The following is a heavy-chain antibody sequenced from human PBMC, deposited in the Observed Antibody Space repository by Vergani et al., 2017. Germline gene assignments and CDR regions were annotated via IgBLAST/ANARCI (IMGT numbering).Heavy chain of an antibody. J-gene: IGHJ4*02. V-gene: IGHV3-23*01. CDR2: ISGSGGST. CDR1: GFTFSSYA. D-gene: IGHD6-13*01. Sequence: EVQLLESGGGLVQPGGSLRLSCADSGFTFSSYAMSWVRKTPGKGLEWVSAISGSGGSTYYADSVKGWFTISRDNSKNTLYLQMNSLRAEDTAVYYCAKDPENIAAAGDFDYWGQGTLVTVSS. CDR3: AKDPENIAAAGDFDY.